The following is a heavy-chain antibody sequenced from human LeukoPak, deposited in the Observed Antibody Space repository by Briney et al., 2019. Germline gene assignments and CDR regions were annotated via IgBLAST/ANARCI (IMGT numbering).Heavy chain of an antibody. CDR1: GYTFTNFG. J-gene: IGHJ4*02. CDR3: ARGSKATVVNPVDY. CDR2: ISVYNGNT. V-gene: IGHV1-18*01. Sequence: VKVSXKTPGYTFTNFGICWERQAPGQGLEWMGWISVYNGNTNYAQNLQGRVTMTTDTSTSTAYMELRSLRSDDTAVYYCARGSKATVVNPVDYWGQGTLVTVPS. D-gene: IGHD4-23*01.